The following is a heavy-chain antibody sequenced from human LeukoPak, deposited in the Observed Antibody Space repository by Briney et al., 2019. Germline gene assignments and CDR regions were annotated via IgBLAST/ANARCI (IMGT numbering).Heavy chain of an antibody. CDR2: IIPILRTP. CDR1: GDTFSNCG. V-gene: IGHV1-69*05. Sequence: SVKVSCKASGDTFSNCGISWVRQAPGQGLEWMGGIIPILRTPNYPQKFQGRVTITTVESTSAAYMELSSLRSEDTAVYYCARDCYNYQGFDYWGQGTLVTVSS. D-gene: IGHD5-24*01. CDR3: ARDCYNYQGFDY. J-gene: IGHJ4*02.